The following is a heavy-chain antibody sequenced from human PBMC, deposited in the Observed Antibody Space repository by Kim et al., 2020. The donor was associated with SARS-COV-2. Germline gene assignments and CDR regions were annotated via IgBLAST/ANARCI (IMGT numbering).Heavy chain of an antibody. J-gene: IGHJ4*02. Sequence: SETLSLTCAVYGGSFSGYYWSWIRQPPGKGLEWIGEINHSGSTNYNPSLKSRVTISVDTSKNQFSLKLSSVTAADTAVYYCARTYPVLRYFDWLSSRGEYFDYWGQGTLVTVSS. V-gene: IGHV4-34*01. CDR3: ARTYPVLRYFDWLSSRGEYFDY. D-gene: IGHD3-9*01. CDR2: INHSGST. CDR1: GGSFSGYY.